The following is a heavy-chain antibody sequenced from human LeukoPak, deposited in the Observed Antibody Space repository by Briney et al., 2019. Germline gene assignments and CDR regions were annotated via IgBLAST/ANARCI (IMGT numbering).Heavy chain of an antibody. Sequence: GGSLRLSCAASGFTFSSYSMNWVRQAPGKGLEWVSYISSSSSTIYYADSVKGRFTISRDNAKNSLYLKMNSLRAEDTAVYYCARTLKADGWAFDIWGQGTMVTVSS. CDR2: ISSSSSTI. CDR3: ARTLKADGWAFDI. V-gene: IGHV3-48*01. CDR1: GFTFSSYS. J-gene: IGHJ3*02. D-gene: IGHD2-15*01.